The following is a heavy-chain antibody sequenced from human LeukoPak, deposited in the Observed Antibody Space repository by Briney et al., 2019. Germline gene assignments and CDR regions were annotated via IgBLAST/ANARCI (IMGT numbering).Heavy chain of an antibody. CDR2: ISYDGSNK. D-gene: IGHD6-19*01. J-gene: IGHJ4*02. Sequence: PGGSLRLSCAASGFTFSSYAMSWVRQAPGKGLEWVAVISYDGSNKYYADSVKGRFTISRDNSKNTLYLQMNSLRAGDTAVYYCARDHTSGWTDILYYFDYWGQGTLVTVSS. CDR1: GFTFSSYA. V-gene: IGHV3-30-3*01. CDR3: ARDHTSGWTDILYYFDY.